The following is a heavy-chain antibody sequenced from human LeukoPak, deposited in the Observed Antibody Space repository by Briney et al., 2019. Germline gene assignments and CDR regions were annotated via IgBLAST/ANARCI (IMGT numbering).Heavy chain of an antibody. D-gene: IGHD6-13*01. CDR2: ISSSSSYT. J-gene: IGHJ4*02. CDR1: GFTFSDYY. V-gene: IGHV3-11*03. Sequence: PGGSLRLSCAASGFTFSDYYMSWMRQAPGKGLEGVSYISSSSSYTNYADSVKGRFTISRDNAKNSLYLQMNSLRAEDTAVYYCASSIAAAGGFDYWGQGTLVTVSS. CDR3: ASSIAAAGGFDY.